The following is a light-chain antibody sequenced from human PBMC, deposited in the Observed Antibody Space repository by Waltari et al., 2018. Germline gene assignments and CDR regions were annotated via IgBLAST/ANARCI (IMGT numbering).Light chain of an antibody. CDR2: EVT. V-gene: IGLV2-18*02. Sequence: QSALTQPPSVSGSPGQSVTISCTGTSNDVVGFHRVSWYRQSPGAAPKLILYEVTNRPSGVPDRFSGAKSGNTASLTVSGLQAEDAADYYCSSFTTSTTWVFGGGTKLTVL. CDR3: SSFTTSTTWV. CDR1: SNDVVGFHR. J-gene: IGLJ3*02.